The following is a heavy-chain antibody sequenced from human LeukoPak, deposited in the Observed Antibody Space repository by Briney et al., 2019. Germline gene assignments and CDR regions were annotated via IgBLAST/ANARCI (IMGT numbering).Heavy chain of an antibody. D-gene: IGHD5-18*01. V-gene: IGHV4-59*01. Sequence: PSETPSLTCTVSGGSISSYYWSWIRQPPGKGLEWIGYIYYSGGTNYNPSLKSRVTISVDTSKNQFSLKLSSVTAADTAVYYCARDLEMKVGKDTAMVWWGMDVWGQGTTVTVSS. CDR1: GGSISSYY. CDR2: IYYSGGT. J-gene: IGHJ6*02. CDR3: ARDLEMKVGKDTAMVWWGMDV.